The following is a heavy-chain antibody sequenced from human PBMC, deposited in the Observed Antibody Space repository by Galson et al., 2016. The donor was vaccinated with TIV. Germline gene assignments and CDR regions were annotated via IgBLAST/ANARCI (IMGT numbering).Heavy chain of an antibody. CDR2: IFPDDSDT. CDR1: GYSFPNYW. CDR3: ARADYDNSGF. V-gene: IGHV5-51*01. D-gene: IGHD3-22*01. J-gene: IGHJ4*02. Sequence: QSGAEVTKPGESLKISCKGSGYSFPNYWIGWVRQMPGKGLEWMGVIFPDDSDTRYSPSFQGPVTISADKSTNTAYLPRSSLKASDTAMYFCARADYDNSGFWGQGTLVTVSS.